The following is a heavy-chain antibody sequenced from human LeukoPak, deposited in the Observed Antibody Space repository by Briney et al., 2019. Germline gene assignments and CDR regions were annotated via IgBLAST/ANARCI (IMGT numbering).Heavy chain of an antibody. J-gene: IGHJ4*02. CDR3: ARDRSSSYSL. CDR1: GFTFSDYY. Sequence: GGSLRLSCAASGFTFSDYYMSWIRQAPGKGLEWVSSISSSSSYIYYADSVKGRFTISRDNAKNSLYLQMNSLRAEDTAVYYCARDRSSSYSLWGQGTLVTVSS. CDR2: ISSSSSYI. V-gene: IGHV3-11*06. D-gene: IGHD6-6*01.